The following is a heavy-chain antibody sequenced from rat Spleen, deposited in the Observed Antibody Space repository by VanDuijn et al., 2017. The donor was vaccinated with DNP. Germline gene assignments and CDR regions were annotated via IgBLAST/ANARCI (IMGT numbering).Heavy chain of an antibody. CDR1: GFTFSDFY. CDR2: ISTSGRKT. D-gene: IGHD1-11*01. V-gene: IGHV5-25*01. J-gene: IGHJ1*01. CDR3: TTIATEGKNFDF. Sequence: EVKLVESGGGLVQPGRSLKLSCAASGFTFSDFYMAWVRQAPRKGLEWVTTISTSGRKTYYPDSVKGRFTISRDNAKSSLYLQMDSLRSEDTATYYCTTIATEGKNFDFWGPGTMVTVSS.